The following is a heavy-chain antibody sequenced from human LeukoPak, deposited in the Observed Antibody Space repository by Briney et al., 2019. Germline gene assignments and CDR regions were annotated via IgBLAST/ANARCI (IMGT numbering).Heavy chain of an antibody. CDR2: INPSGGST. V-gene: IGHV1-46*01. CDR3: ARDGILWFGELSRYYMDV. CDR1: GYTFTSYY. D-gene: IGHD3-10*01. J-gene: IGHJ6*03. Sequence: ASVKVSCKASGYTFTSYYMHWVRQAPGQGLEWMGIINPSGGSTSYAQKFQGRVTMTRDTSISTAYMELSRLRSDDTAVYYCARDGILWFGELSRYYMDVWGKGTTVTVSS.